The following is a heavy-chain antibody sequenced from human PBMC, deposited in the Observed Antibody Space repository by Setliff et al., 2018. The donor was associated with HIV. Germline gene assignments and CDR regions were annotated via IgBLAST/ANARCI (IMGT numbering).Heavy chain of an antibody. V-gene: IGHV3-20*04. Sequence: GGSLRLSCAASGFTFDDNDMVWVRQAPGQGLEWVAGVSWDGDSTIYAASVKGRFTISRDNAENSLYLQMNNLRAEHTAVYYCARGGSGWYSFDYWGQGTLVTVSS. CDR1: GFTFDDND. CDR2: VSWDGDST. CDR3: ARGGSGWYSFDY. J-gene: IGHJ4*02. D-gene: IGHD6-19*01.